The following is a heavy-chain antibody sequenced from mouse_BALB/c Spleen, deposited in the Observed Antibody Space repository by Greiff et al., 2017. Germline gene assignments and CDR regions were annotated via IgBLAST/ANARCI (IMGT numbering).Heavy chain of an antibody. J-gene: IGHJ3*01. V-gene: IGHV5-17*02. D-gene: IGHD1-1*01. CDR1: GFTFSSFG. CDR3: ASSTTVPY. Sequence: EVKVVESGGGLVQPGGSRKLSCAASGFTFSSFGMHWVRQAPEKGLEWVAYISSGSSTIYYADTVTGRFTISRDNPKNTLFLQMTSLRSEDTAMYYCASSTTVPYWGQGTLVTVSA. CDR2: ISSGSSTI.